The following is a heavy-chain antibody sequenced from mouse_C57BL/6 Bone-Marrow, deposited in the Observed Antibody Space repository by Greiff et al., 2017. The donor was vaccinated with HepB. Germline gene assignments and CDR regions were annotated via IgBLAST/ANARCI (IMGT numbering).Heavy chain of an antibody. CDR2: INPGSGGT. J-gene: IGHJ1*03. CDR1: GYAFTNYL. D-gene: IGHD2-4*01. V-gene: IGHV1-54*01. CDR3: ARGNDYDWYVDV. Sequence: QVQLQQSGAELVRPGTSVKVSCKASGYAFTNYLIEWVKQRPGQGLEWIGVINPGSGGTNYNEKFKGKATLTADKSSSTAYMQLSSLTSEDSAVYFCARGNDYDWYVDVWGTGTTVTVSS.